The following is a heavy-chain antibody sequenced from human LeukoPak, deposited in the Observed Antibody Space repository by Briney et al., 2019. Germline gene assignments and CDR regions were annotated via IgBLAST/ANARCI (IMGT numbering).Heavy chain of an antibody. CDR2: INPSGGST. CDR3: ARLPSGGSPPYYFDY. J-gene: IGHJ4*02. Sequence: ASVKVSCKASGYTFTGYYIHWVRQAPGQGLEWMGIINPSGGSTSYAQKFQGRVTMTRDTSTSTVYMELSSLRSEDTALYYCARLPSGGSPPYYFDYWGQGTLVTVSS. CDR1: GYTFTGYY. D-gene: IGHD5-12*01. V-gene: IGHV1-46*01.